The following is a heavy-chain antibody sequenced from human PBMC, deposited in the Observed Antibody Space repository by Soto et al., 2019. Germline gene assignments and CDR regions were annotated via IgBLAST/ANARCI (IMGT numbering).Heavy chain of an antibody. CDR3: ARGGPPVLRLFYYYGMDV. CDR1: GGTFSSYA. J-gene: IGHJ6*02. D-gene: IGHD3-3*01. V-gene: IGHV1-69*13. CDR2: IIPIFGTA. Sequence: SVKVSCKASGGTFSSYAISWVRQAPGQGLEWMGGIIPIFGTANYAQKFQGRVTITADESTSTAYMELSSLRSEDTAVYYCARGGPPVLRLFYYYGMDVWGQGTTVTVSS.